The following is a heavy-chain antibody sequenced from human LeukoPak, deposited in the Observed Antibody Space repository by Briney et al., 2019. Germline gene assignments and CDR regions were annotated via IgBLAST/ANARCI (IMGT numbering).Heavy chain of an antibody. D-gene: IGHD2-2*01. CDR3: ARGPTYQPIDY. CDR2: IYFSETT. Sequence: SETLSLTCTVSGGSISSYFWSWVRQTPGKGLEWIGYIYFSETTYYNPSLKSRVTISVDTSKNHFSLKLSSVTAADTAVYYCARGPTYQPIDYWGQGTLVTVSS. J-gene: IGHJ4*02. V-gene: IGHV4-4*08. CDR1: GGSISSYF.